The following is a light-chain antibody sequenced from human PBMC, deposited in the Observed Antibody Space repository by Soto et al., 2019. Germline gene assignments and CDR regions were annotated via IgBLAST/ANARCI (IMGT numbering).Light chain of an antibody. Sequence: AIQMTQSPSSLSASVGDRVTITCRASQGIRNDLGWYQQKPGKAPKLLIYAASSLQSGVPSRFSGSRSGTDFTLTIRGLQPEDFATYYCQQLHSFVLTFGGGTKVEMK. CDR3: QQLHSFVLT. CDR1: QGIRND. CDR2: AAS. J-gene: IGKJ4*01. V-gene: IGKV1-6*01.